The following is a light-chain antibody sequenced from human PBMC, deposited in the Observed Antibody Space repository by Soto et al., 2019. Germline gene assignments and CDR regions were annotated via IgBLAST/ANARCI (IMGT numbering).Light chain of an antibody. CDR1: QSVAGD. CDR3: QQYNNWPLT. CDR2: GAS. V-gene: IGKV3-15*01. Sequence: EIVLTQSPVTLSVSPGEGATPSCRASQSVAGDLAWFQQTPGQVPRLLIYGASTRATGVPDRFRGSGSGTDFTLTISSLESGDFAVYYCQQYNNWPLTFGGGTNVEIK. J-gene: IGKJ4*01.